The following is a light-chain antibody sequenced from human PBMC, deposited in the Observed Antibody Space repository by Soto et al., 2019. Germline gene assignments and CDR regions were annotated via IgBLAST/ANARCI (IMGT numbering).Light chain of an antibody. CDR3: QQYDQFPIT. CDR1: QDISKY. CDR2: DVF. Sequence: DIQMTQSASSLPASVGDTVTISCQASQDISKYLNWFQQKPGKAPKLLIYDVFNVETGVPSRFSGRGSGTEFTLIISNLQPKDFASHDCQQYDQFPITFGGWTRVYI. V-gene: IGKV1-33*01. J-gene: IGKJ4*01.